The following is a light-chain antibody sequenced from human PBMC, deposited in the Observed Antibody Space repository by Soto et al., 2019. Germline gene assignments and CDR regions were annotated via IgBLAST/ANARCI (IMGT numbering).Light chain of an antibody. J-gene: IGLJ1*01. CDR2: DDS. CDR1: NIGDQS. Sequence: SYELTQPPSVSVAPGQTARIACGGNNIGDQSVHWYQMKPGQAPVVVVYDDSDRPSGIPERFSGSNSGNTATLTISGLQAEDEAEYYCSSYTNINTRACVFGTGTKLTVL. V-gene: IGLV3-21*02. CDR3: SSYTNINTRACV.